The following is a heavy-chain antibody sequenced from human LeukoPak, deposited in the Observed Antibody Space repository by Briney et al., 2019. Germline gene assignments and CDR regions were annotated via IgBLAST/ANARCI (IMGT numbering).Heavy chain of an antibody. Sequence: SVKVSCKASGGTFSSYAISWVRQAPGQGLEWMGGINPIIDTANYAQRFQGRVTITADESTSTAYMELSSLRSEDTAMYYCATVAYDYVWGSYQGDQRGQGTLVIVSS. J-gene: IGHJ4*02. V-gene: IGHV1-69*01. CDR1: GGTFSSYA. CDR2: INPIIDTA. CDR3: ATVAYDYVWGSYQGDQ. D-gene: IGHD3-16*02.